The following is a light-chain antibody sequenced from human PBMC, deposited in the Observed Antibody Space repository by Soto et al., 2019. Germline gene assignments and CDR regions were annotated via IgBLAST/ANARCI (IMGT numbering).Light chain of an antibody. V-gene: IGLV2-11*01. CDR1: SSDVGAYNY. CDR2: YVS. Sequence: QSALTQPRSVSGSPGQSVTISCTGTSSDVGAYNYVSWYQQHPGKVPKLMIYYVSRRPSGVPDRFSGSKSGNTASLTISGLQADDEADYYCCSYAGSYTLVFGGGTKVTVL. CDR3: CSYAGSYTLV. J-gene: IGLJ3*02.